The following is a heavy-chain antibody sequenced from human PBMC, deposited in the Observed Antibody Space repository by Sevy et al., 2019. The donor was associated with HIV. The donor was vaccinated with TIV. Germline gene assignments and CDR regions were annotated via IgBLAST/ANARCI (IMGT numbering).Heavy chain of an antibody. CDR3: ARISCTNGVCFQGYYYYAMDV. J-gene: IGHJ6*02. CDR2: ISTSSSYI. CDR1: GFTFSSYS. V-gene: IGHV3-21*01. Sequence: GESLKISCAASGFTFSSYSMNWVRQAPGKGLEWVSSISTSSSYIYYADSVKGRFTISRDNAKNSLYLQMNSLRAEDTAVYYCARISCTNGVCFQGYYYYAMDVWGQGTTVTVSS. D-gene: IGHD2-8*01.